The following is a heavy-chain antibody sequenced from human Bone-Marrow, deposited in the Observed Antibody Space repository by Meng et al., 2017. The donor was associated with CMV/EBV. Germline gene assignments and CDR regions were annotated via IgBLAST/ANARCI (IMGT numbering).Heavy chain of an antibody. CDR3: ARDAPADDKWD. D-gene: IGHD3-9*01. CDR2: INPSGDST. CDR1: GYTFTNCF. J-gene: IGHJ1*01. V-gene: IGHV1-46*01. Sequence: ASVKVSCKASGYTFTNCFIHWVRQAPGQGLEWMARINPSGDSTTYAQKFQGRVTLTRDTSTTTASLELTSLTAEDTAVYYCARDAPADDKWDWGQGPRVTVAS.